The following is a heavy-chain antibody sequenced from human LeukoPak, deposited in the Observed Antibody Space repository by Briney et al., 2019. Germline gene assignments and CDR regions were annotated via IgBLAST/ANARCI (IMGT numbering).Heavy chain of an antibody. J-gene: IGHJ2*01. V-gene: IGHV3-30*04. D-gene: IGHD3-16*01. CDR3: ARSLIPGRWYFDL. CDR2: ISTDGSYK. CDR1: GFTFSSFP. Sequence: GKSLRLSCAVSGFTFSSFPFHWVRQAPGKGREWVASISTDGSYKYHGDSVKGRFTISRDNPMNTLYLQMNALRPDDSAVYYCARSLIPGRWYFDLWGRGTLVTVSS.